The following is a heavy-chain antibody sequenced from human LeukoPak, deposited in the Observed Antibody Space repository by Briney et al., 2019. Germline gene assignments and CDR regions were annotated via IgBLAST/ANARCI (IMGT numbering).Heavy chain of an antibody. D-gene: IGHD2-2*02. CDR1: GGSFSGYY. J-gene: IGHJ6*03. Sequence: SETLSLTCAVYGGSFSGYYWSWIRQPPGKGLEWIGEINHSGSTNYNPSLKSRVTISVDTSKNQFSLKLSSVTAADTAVYYCARAWYCSSTSCYMQKGYYYYMDVWGKGTTVTVSS. CDR2: INHSGST. V-gene: IGHV4-34*01. CDR3: ARAWYCSSTSCYMQKGYYYYMDV.